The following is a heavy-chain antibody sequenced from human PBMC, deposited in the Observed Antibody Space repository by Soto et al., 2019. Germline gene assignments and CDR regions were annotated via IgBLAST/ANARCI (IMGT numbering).Heavy chain of an antibody. D-gene: IGHD3-3*01. CDR2: ISGSGGSK. V-gene: IGHV3-23*01. J-gene: IGHJ6*02. CDR1: GFTFSSYA. Sequence: PGGSLRLSCAASGFTFSSYAMSWVRQAPGKGLEWVSAISGSGGSKYYAYSVKGRFTISRNNCKNTLYLQLIRLRAEDTAVYDCSKDHRDPGYYYVGSGYYTGGMDVWGQGTTVTVSS. CDR3: SKDHRDPGYYYVGSGYYTGGMDV.